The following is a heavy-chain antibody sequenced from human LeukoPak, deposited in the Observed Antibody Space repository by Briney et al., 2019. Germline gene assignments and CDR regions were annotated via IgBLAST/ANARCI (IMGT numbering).Heavy chain of an antibody. D-gene: IGHD3-16*01. J-gene: IGHJ4*02. CDR1: GYTFTGYY. CDR2: IIPVFMTA. Sequence: SVKFSCKASGYTFTGYYMHWVRQAPGQGLEWMGGIIPVFMTATYAQQFQGRVTITADESSSTVNMELRSLTYEDTATYFCARDRVNYYDGSGTFDVWGQGILV. CDR3: ARDRVNYYDGSGTFDV. V-gene: IGHV1-69*13.